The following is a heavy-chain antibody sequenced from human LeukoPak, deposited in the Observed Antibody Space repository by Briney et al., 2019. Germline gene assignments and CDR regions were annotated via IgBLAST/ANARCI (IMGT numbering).Heavy chain of an antibody. J-gene: IGHJ3*02. CDR2: ISSSSSYI. CDR1: GFTFSSYS. Sequence: GGSLRLSCAASGFTFSSYSMNWVRQAPGKGLEWVSSISSSSSYIYYADSVKGRFTISRDNSKNTLYLQMNSLRAEDTAVYYCARGASVVAGSDDAFDIWGQGTMVTVSS. D-gene: IGHD6-19*01. V-gene: IGHV3-21*01. CDR3: ARGASVVAGSDDAFDI.